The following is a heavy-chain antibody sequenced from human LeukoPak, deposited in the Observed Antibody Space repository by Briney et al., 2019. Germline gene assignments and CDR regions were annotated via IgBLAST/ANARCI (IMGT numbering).Heavy chain of an antibody. Sequence: PGGSLRLSCAASGFTFSSRTMTWVRQAQGKGLEWVSSISSSSSYIYYADSVKGRFTISRDNAKNSLYLQMNSLRAEDTAVYYCARDSLRQESSSGNFDYWGQGTLVTVSS. V-gene: IGHV3-21*01. D-gene: IGHD6-13*01. CDR1: GFTFSSRT. CDR3: ARDSLRQESSSGNFDY. J-gene: IGHJ4*02. CDR2: ISSSSSYI.